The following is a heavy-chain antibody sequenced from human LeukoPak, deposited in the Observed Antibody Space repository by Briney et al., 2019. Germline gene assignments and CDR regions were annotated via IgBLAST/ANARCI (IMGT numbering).Heavy chain of an antibody. J-gene: IGHJ4*02. Sequence: GGSLRLSCEASGFTLSTYWMNWVRQVPGKGLEWVANINPDGSAKRYVDSVKGRFTIARDNADNSLSLQMNSLRAEDTAVYYCASWGAGGNSWGQGTLVTVSS. CDR3: ASWGAGGNS. D-gene: IGHD3-16*01. V-gene: IGHV3-7*01. CDR2: INPDGSAK. CDR1: GFTLSTYW.